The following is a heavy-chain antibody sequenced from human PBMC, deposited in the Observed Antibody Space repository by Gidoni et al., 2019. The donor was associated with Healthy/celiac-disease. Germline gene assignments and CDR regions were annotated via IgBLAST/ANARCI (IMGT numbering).Heavy chain of an antibody. J-gene: IGHJ5*02. CDR2: ISAYKGNT. CDR1: GYTLTSYG. CDR3: ARDSLFGELGKNWFDP. D-gene: IGHD3-10*01. Sequence: QVQLVQYGAEVQKPGASVKVSCKASGYTLTSYGISWVRQAPGPGLGWMVWISAYKGNTNYAQKLQGRVTRTTETSTSTAYMELRSLRSDDTAVYYGARDSLFGELGKNWFDPWGQGTLVTVSS. V-gene: IGHV1-18*01.